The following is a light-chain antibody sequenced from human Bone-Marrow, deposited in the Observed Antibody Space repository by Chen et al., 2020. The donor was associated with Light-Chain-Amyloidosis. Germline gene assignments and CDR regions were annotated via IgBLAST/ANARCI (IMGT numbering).Light chain of an antibody. CDR1: NIGATS. CDR2: DDS. CDR3: QVWGRSSDRPV. V-gene: IGLV3-21*02. Sequence: SYVPTQPSSVSVAPGQTATTACGGNNIGATSVHWYQQTPGQAPLLVVYDDSDRPSGIPERLSGSNSGNTATLTISRVEAGDEADYYCQVWGRSSDRPVFGGGTKLTVL. J-gene: IGLJ3*02.